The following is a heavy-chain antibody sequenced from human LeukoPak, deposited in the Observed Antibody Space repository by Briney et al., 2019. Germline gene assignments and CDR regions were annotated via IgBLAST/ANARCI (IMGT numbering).Heavy chain of an antibody. CDR1: GFTFSSYW. J-gene: IGHJ5*02. CDR2: INSDGSST. D-gene: IGHD5-24*01. CDR3: ARDQLGGALNNWLDP. V-gene: IGHV3-74*01. Sequence: GGSLRLSCAASGFTFSSYWMHWVRQAPGKGLVWVSRINSDGSSTSYADSVKGRFTISRDNAKNTLYLQMNSLRPEDTAVYYCARDQLGGALNNWLDPWGQGALVTVSS.